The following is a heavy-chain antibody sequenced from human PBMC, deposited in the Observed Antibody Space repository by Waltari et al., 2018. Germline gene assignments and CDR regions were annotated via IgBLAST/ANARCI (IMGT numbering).Heavy chain of an antibody. J-gene: IGHJ4*02. V-gene: IGHV4-59*11. CDR3: ARYCSTTSCNGEHKKSFDY. CDR1: GGSISSHY. Sequence: QVQLQESGPGLVKPSETLSLTCTVSGGSISSHYWNWIRPPPGKGLEWIGYIYYNGNTNYNPSLNSRVTISVDTSKNQFSLKLSSVTAADTAVYYCARYCSTTSCNGEHKKSFDYWGQGTLVTVSS. D-gene: IGHD2-2*01. CDR2: IYYNGNT.